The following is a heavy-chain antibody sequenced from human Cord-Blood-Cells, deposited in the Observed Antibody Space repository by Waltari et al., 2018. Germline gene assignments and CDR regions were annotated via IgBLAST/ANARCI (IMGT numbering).Heavy chain of an antibody. CDR3: AKTYSSSWYMD. CDR2: ISGSGGST. V-gene: IGHV3-23*01. CDR1: GFTFSSYA. D-gene: IGHD6-13*01. Sequence: EVQLLESGGGLVQPGGSLRLSCAASGFTFSSYAMSWVRQAPGKGLEWVSAISGSGGSTYYADTVKDRFTISRDNSKNTLYLQMNSLRAEDTAVYYCAKTYSSSWYMDWGQGTLVTVSS. J-gene: IGHJ1*01.